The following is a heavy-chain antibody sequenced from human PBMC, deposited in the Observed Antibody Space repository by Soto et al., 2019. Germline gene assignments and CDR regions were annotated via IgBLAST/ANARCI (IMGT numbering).Heavy chain of an antibody. CDR2: INHSGST. Sequence: SETLSLTCAVYGGSFSGYYWSWIRQPPGKGLEWIGEINHSGSTNYNPSLKSRVTISVDTSKNQFSLKLSSVTAADTAVYYCARVRIPQRGYSSYQGRPGAFDISGQGTMLTVSS. V-gene: IGHV4-34*01. CDR1: GGSFSGYY. CDR3: ARVRIPQRGYSSYQGRPGAFDI. D-gene: IGHD5-12*01. J-gene: IGHJ3*02.